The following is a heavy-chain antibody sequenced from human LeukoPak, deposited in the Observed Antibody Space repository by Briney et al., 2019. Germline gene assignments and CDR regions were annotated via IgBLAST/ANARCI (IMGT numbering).Heavy chain of an antibody. D-gene: IGHD3-3*01. CDR1: GYAFTSYY. CDR2: LDPSGGST. Sequence: ASVKVSCKASGYAFTSYYMHWVRQAPGQGLEWMGILDPSGGSTSCAQKFQGRVTMTRDTSTSTVYMDLSSLTSEDTGVYYCARPRTYYDSWSGYPPFDYWGQGTLVTVSS. J-gene: IGHJ4*02. V-gene: IGHV1-46*01. CDR3: ARPRTYYDSWSGYPPFDY.